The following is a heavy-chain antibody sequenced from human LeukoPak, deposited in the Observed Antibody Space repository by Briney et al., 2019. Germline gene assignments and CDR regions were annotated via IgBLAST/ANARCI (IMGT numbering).Heavy chain of an antibody. CDR1: GYTFTSYD. CDR3: ARSGYSSSYYYFDY. J-gene: IGHJ4*02. V-gene: IGHV1-8*03. CDR2: MNPNSGNT. Sequence: ASVKVSCKASGYTFTSYDINWVRQATGQGLEWMGWMNPNSGNTGYAQKFQGRVTITRNTSISTAYMKLSSLRSEDTAVYYCARSGYSSSYYYFDYWGQGTLVTVSS. D-gene: IGHD6-6*01.